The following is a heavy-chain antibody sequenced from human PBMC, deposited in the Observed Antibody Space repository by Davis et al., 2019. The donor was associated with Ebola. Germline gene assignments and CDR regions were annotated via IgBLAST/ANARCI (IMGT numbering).Heavy chain of an antibody. CDR3: ARESRSSGQYPYYYYGMDV. J-gene: IGHJ6*02. V-gene: IGHV3-66*01. Sequence: PGGSLRLSCAASGFTVSSNYMSWVRQAPGKGLEWVSVIYSGGSTYYADSVKGRFTISRDNSKNTLYLQMNSLRAEDTAVYYCARESRSSGQYPYYYYGMDVWGQGTTVTVSS. D-gene: IGHD3-22*01. CDR2: IYSGGST. CDR1: GFTVSSNY.